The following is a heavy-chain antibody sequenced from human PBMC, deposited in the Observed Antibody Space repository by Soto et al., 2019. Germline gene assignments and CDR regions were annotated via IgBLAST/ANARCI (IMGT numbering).Heavy chain of an antibody. CDR2: ISLDGRNK. Sequence: QIVESGGGVVQPGGSLRLSCAASGFTFSRYAMHWVRQAPGKGLEWVAVISLDGRNKYYADSATGRFTISRDNSRTTLHLEMNSLRGDDTAVYYCTRGDQDAAYHYYAMDVWGQGTTVTVSS. J-gene: IGHJ6*02. CDR3: TRGDQDAAYHYYAMDV. V-gene: IGHV3-30*04. CDR1: GFTFSRYA. D-gene: IGHD2-2*01.